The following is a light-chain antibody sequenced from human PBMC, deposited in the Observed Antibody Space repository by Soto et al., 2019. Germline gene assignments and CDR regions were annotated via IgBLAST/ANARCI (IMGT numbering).Light chain of an antibody. Sequence: DIQMTQSPSTLPASVGDRVTITCRASQSIRSWLAWYQQKPGKAPKVLIYDASSLESGVPSRFSGSGSGTEFTLTISSLQPDDFATYYCQHNNGYSWTFGQGTKVDIK. CDR2: DAS. CDR3: QHNNGYSWT. J-gene: IGKJ1*01. V-gene: IGKV1-5*01. CDR1: QSIRSW.